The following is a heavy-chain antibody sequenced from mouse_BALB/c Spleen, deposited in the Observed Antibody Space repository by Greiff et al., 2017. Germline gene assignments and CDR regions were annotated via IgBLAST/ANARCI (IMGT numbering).Heavy chain of an antibody. CDR2: ISNGGGST. CDR3: ARNRYEGGSWCFDV. D-gene: IGHD2-14*01. J-gene: IGHJ1*01. CDR1: GFTFSSYT. Sequence: EVKLVESGGGLVQPGGSLKLSCAASGFTFSSYTMSWVRQTPEKRLEWVAYISNGGGSTYYPDTVRGRSTISRDNAKNTLYLQMSSLKSEDTAMYCWARNRYEGGSWCFDVWGAGTPVTVSS. V-gene: IGHV5-12-2*01.